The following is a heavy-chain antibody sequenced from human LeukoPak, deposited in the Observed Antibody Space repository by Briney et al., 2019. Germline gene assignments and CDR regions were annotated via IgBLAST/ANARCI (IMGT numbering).Heavy chain of an antibody. J-gene: IGHJ3*02. V-gene: IGHV1-2*06. D-gene: IGHD4/OR15-4a*01. CDR3: ARATWYGGNPSGAFDI. Sequence: GASVKVSCKASGYTFTGYYMHWVRQAPGQGLEWMGRINPNSGGTNYAQKFQGRVTMTRDTSISTAYMELSRLGSDDTAVYYCARATWYGGNPSGAFDIWGQGTMVTVSS. CDR1: GYTFTGYY. CDR2: INPNSGGT.